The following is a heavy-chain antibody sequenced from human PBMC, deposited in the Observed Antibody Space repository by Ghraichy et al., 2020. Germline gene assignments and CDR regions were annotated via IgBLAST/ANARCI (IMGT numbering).Heavy chain of an antibody. Sequence: SQTLSLTCAVYGGSFSGYYWSWIRQPPGKGLEWIGEINHSGSTNYNPSLTSRVTISVYTSKNQFSLKLSSVTAADTAVYYCARGTKGYSSGLNWFDPWGQGTLVTVSS. D-gene: IGHD5-18*01. CDR1: GGSFSGYY. CDR3: ARGTKGYSSGLNWFDP. CDR2: INHSGST. V-gene: IGHV4-34*01. J-gene: IGHJ5*02.